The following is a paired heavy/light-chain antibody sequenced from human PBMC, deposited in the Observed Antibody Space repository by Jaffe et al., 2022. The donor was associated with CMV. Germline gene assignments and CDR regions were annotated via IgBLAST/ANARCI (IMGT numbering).Light chain of an antibody. J-gene: IGLJ3*02. CDR3: DTWDSNTYWV. CDR2: LESSGSY. V-gene: IGLV4-60*03. CDR1: SGHSDYI. Sequence: QPVLTQSSSASASPGSSVKLTCTLSSGHSDYIIAWHQQQPGKAPRYLMTLESSGSYNKGSGVPDRFSGSSSGADRYLTISNLQSEDAADYYCDTWDSNTYWVFGGGTKLTVL.
Heavy chain of an antibody. CDR3: ARPVRGNDSSGYRYYYYMDV. CDR1: GFSVSSNY. Sequence: EVQLVETGGDLIQPGGSLRVSCAASGFSVSSNYMSWVRQAPGKGLEWVSVIYSDGRTYYADSVKGRFTISRDNSKNTLYLQMNSLRADDTAVYYCARPVRGNDSSGYRYYYYMDVWGKGTTVTVSS. CDR2: IYSDGRT. V-gene: IGHV3-53*02. J-gene: IGHJ6*03. D-gene: IGHD3-22*01.